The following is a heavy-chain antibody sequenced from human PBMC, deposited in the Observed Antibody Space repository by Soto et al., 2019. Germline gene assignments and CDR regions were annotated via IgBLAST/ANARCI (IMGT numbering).Heavy chain of an antibody. CDR3: AKDLSGWFDY. D-gene: IGHD6-19*01. V-gene: IGHV3-30*18. Sequence: GESLKISCAASGFTFSSYGMHWVRQAPGKGLEWVAVISYDGSNKYYADSVKGRFTISRDNSKNTLYLQMNSLRAEDTAVYYCAKDLSGWFDYWGQGTLVTVSS. J-gene: IGHJ4*02. CDR1: GFTFSSYG. CDR2: ISYDGSNK.